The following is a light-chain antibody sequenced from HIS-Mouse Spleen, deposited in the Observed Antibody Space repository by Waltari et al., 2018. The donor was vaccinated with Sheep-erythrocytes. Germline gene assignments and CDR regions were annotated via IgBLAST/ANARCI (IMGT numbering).Light chain of an antibody. CDR2: AGS. V-gene: IGLV2-23*01. CDR3: CSYAGSSTPWV. CDR1: SSYVGSYNL. Sequence: QSALTQPASVSGSPGQSITISSTGTSSYVGSYNLVPWYQQHPGKAPQLLIYAGSKRPSGVSNRFSGSKSGNTASLTISGLQAEDEADYYCCSYAGSSTPWVFGGGTKLTVL. J-gene: IGLJ3*02.